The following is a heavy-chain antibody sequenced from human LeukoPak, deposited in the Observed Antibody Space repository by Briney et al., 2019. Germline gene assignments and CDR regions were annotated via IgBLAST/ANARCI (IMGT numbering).Heavy chain of an antibody. V-gene: IGHV3-11*01. CDR2: ISSSGSTI. D-gene: IGHD2-15*01. CDR1: GYTFSDYY. CDR3: ARESRYCSGGSCYYRERYFDY. J-gene: IGHJ4*02. Sequence: GGSLRLSCAASGYTFSDYYMSWIRQAPGKGLEWVSYISSSGSTIYYADSVKGRFTISRDNAKNSLYLQMNSLRAEDTAVYYCARESRYCSGGSCYYRERYFDYWGQGTLVTVSS.